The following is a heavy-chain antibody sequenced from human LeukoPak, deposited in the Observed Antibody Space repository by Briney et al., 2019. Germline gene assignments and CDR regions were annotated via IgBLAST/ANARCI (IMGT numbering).Heavy chain of an antibody. CDR1: GGSISDYFSPYY. J-gene: IGHJ4*02. CDR2: IYYSGST. CDR3: ARGNSYYDSSGAFDY. D-gene: IGHD3-22*01. Sequence: ASETLSLTCAVSGGSISDYFSPYYWTWIRQPPGKGLELIGYIYYSGSTNYSPSFKSRVTILADTSKNQFSLKLSSVTAADTAVYYCARGNSYYDSSGAFDYWGQGTLVTVSS. V-gene: IGHV4-59*12.